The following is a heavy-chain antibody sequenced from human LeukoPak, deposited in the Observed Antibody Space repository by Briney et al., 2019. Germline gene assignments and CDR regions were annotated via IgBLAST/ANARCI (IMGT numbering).Heavy chain of an antibody. CDR2: IQYDGSNQ. Sequence: GGSLRLSCAASGVAFSSYAMSWVRQAPGKGLGWVAYIQYDGSNQQYADSVKGRFSISRDSSKSILYLQMNSLRAEDTAVYYCAKDRCSNGVGCYYYYMDVWGKGTTVTISS. CDR3: AKDRCSNGVGCYYYYMDV. V-gene: IGHV3-30*02. J-gene: IGHJ6*03. D-gene: IGHD2-8*01. CDR1: GVAFSSYA.